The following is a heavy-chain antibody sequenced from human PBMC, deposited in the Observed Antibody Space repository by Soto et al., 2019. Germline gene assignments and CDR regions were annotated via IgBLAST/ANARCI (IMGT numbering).Heavy chain of an antibody. J-gene: IGHJ6*03. CDR1: GGSFSGYY. V-gene: IGHV4-34*01. CDR3: ARTGYCSSTSCYLDYYMDV. Sequence: SETLSLTCAVYGGSFSGYYWSWIRQPPGKGLEWIGEINHSGSTNYNPSLKSRVTISVDTSKNQFSLKLSSVTAADTAVYYCARTGYCSSTSCYLDYYMDVWGKGTTVTVSS. CDR2: INHSGST. D-gene: IGHD2-2*01.